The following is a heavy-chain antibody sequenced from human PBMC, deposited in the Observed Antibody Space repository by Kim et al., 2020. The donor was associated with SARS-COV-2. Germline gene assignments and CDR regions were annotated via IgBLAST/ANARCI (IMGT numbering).Heavy chain of an antibody. J-gene: IGHJ3*02. D-gene: IGHD3-3*01. CDR3: ARERDFGVVYHRGADAFDI. CDR1: GYTFTSYG. CDR2: ISAYNGNT. Sequence: ASVKVSCKASGYTFTSYGISWVRQAPGQGLEWMGWISAYNGNTNYAQKLQGRVTMTTDTSTSTAYMELRSLRSDDTAVYYCARERDFGVVYHRGADAFDIWGQGTMVTVSS. V-gene: IGHV1-18*01.